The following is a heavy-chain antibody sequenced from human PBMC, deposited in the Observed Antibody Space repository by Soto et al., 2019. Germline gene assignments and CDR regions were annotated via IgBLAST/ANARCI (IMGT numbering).Heavy chain of an antibody. J-gene: IGHJ3*02. V-gene: IGHV3-30*18. CDR3: AKSGPNYYDSSGPKGIGAFDI. Sequence: GGSLRLSCAASGFTFSSYGMHWVRQAPGKGLEWVAVISYDGSNKYYADSVKGRFTISRDNSKNTLYLQMNSLRAEDTAVYYCAKSGPNYYDSSGPKGIGAFDIWGQGTMVTVSS. CDR1: GFTFSSYG. CDR2: ISYDGSNK. D-gene: IGHD3-22*01.